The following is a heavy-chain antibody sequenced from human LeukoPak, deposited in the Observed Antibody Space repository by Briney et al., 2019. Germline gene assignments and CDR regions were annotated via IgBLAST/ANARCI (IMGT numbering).Heavy chain of an antibody. J-gene: IGHJ4*02. D-gene: IGHD3-9*01. CDR1: GYTFTGYY. CDR2: INPNSGGT. V-gene: IGHV1-2*02. Sequence: ASVKVSCKASGYTFTGYYMHWVQQAPGQGLEWMGWINPNSGGTNYAQKFQGRVTMTRDTSISTAYMELSRLRSDDTAVYYCARGYRSPYGTYYDILTGYDVSDYWGQGTLVTVSS. CDR3: ARGYRSPYGTYYDILTGYDVSDY.